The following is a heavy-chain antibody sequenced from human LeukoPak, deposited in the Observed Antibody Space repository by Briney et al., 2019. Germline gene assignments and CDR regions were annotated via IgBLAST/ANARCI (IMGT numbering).Heavy chain of an antibody. Sequence: GESLKVSCKGSGYSFTSYWIGWVRQMPGKGLEWMGIIYPGDSDTRYSPSFQGQVTISADKSISTAYLQWSSLKASDTAMYYCATYTREYYCYMDVWGKGTTVTVSS. J-gene: IGHJ6*03. CDR2: IYPGDSDT. V-gene: IGHV5-51*01. CDR1: GYSFTSYW. CDR3: ATYTREYYCYMDV. D-gene: IGHD1-26*01.